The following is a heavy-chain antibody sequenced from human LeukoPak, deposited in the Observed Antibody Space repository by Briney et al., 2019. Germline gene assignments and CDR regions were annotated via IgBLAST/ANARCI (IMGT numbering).Heavy chain of an antibody. V-gene: IGHV3-48*03. CDR3: ARDLGYSGYDEVGAFDI. CDR2: ISSSGSTI. J-gene: IGHJ3*02. D-gene: IGHD5-12*01. CDR1: GFTFSSYE. Sequence: GGSLRLSCAASGFTFSSYEMNWVRQAPGKGLEWVSYISSSGSTIYYADSVKGRFTISRDNAKNSLYLQMNSLRAEDTAVYYCARDLGYSGYDEVGAFDIWGQGTMVTVSS.